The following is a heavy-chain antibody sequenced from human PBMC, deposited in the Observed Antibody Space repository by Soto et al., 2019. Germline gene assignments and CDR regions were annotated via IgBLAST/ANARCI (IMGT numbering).Heavy chain of an antibody. Sequence: EVQLVESGGGLVKPGGSLRLSCAASGFTFSSYSMNWVRQAPGKGLEWVSSISSSSSYIYYADSVKGRFTISRDNAKNSLYLQMNSLRAEDTAVYYCAREGGLLWFGVYGMDVWGQGTTVTVSS. V-gene: IGHV3-21*01. J-gene: IGHJ6*02. CDR2: ISSSSSYI. CDR1: GFTFSSYS. D-gene: IGHD3-10*01. CDR3: AREGGLLWFGVYGMDV.